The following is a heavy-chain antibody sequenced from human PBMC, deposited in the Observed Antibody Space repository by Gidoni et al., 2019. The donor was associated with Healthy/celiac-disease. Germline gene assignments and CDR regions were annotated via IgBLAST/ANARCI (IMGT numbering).Heavy chain of an antibody. CDR2: ISGSGGST. Sequence: EVQLLESGGGLVQPGGSLRLSCAASGFTFSSYAMSWVRQAPGKGLEWVSAISGSGGSTYYADSVKGRFTISRDNSKNTLYLQKNSLRAEDTAVYYCAKNLLRLYGSGSYFDYWGQGTLVTVSS. D-gene: IGHD3-10*01. V-gene: IGHV3-23*01. CDR1: GFTFSSYA. J-gene: IGHJ4*02. CDR3: AKNLLRLYGSGSYFDY.